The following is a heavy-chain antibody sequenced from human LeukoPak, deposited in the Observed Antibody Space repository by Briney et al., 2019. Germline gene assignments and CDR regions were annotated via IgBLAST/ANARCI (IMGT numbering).Heavy chain of an antibody. CDR1: GFTFSSYE. J-gene: IGHJ4*02. Sequence: GGSLRLSCAASGFTFSSYEMNWARQAPGKGLEWVSYISYSSSTIYYADSVKGRFTISRDNGKNSLYLQMNSLRAEDTAVYYCARDRLHYGEYEKTFDYWGQGTLVTVSS. CDR3: ARDRLHYGEYEKTFDY. D-gene: IGHD4-17*01. V-gene: IGHV3-48*01. CDR2: ISYSSSTI.